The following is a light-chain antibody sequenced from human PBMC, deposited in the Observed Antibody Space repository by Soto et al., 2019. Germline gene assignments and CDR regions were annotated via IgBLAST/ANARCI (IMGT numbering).Light chain of an antibody. V-gene: IGLV3-21*04. CDR1: NIGNKS. J-gene: IGLJ2*01. CDR2: YDS. Sequence: SYELTQPPSVSVAPGKTARISCERNNIGNKSVHWYQQKPGQAPVLVIYYDSARPSGLPERFSGSNAGNTATLTISTVEAGDEADYYCQVWDRSSDHRVVFGGGTNVTVL. CDR3: QVWDRSSDHRVV.